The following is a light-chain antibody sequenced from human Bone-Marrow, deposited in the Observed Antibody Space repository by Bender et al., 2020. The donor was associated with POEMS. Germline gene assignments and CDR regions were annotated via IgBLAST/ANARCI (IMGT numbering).Light chain of an antibody. CDR2: DVT. CDR3: SSYTSMTTLI. V-gene: IGLV2-14*01. Sequence: QSALTQPASVSGSPGQSITISCTGTSSDVGGYNHVSWYQQHPGKVPKLLTYDVTNRPSGVSDRFSGSKSGNTASLSISGLQAEDEADYYCSSYTSMTTLIFGGGTKVTVL. CDR1: SSDVGGYNH. J-gene: IGLJ2*01.